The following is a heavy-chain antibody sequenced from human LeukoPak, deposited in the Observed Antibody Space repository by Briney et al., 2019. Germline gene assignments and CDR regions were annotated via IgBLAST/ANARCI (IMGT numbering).Heavy chain of an antibody. D-gene: IGHD4-11*01. CDR1: GYTFTSYY. J-gene: IGHJ4*02. CDR3: ARGVPVTTSGFDY. CDR2: INPSGGST. V-gene: IGHV1-46*01. Sequence: GASVKVSCKASGYTFTSYYMHWVRQAPGQGLEWMGIINPSGGSTSYAQKFQGRVTMTRDTSISTAYMELSRLRSDDTAVYYCARGVPVTTSGFDYWGQGTLVTVSS.